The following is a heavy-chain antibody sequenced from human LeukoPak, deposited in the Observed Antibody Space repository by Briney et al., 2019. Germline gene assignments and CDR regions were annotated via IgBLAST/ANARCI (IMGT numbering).Heavy chain of an antibody. CDR1: GFTFSNYA. CDR2: ISYDGSNK. V-gene: IGHV3-30*01. J-gene: IGHJ4*02. CDR3: ARGTLFFDY. Sequence: GGSLRLSCAASGFTFSNYAMHWVRQAPGKGLEWVAVISYDGSNKYYADSVKGRFTISRDNSKNTLYLQMNSLRAEDTAVYYCARGTLFFDYWGQGTLVTVSS.